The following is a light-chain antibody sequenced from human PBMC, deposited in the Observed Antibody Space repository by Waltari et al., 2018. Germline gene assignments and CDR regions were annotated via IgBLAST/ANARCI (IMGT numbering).Light chain of an antibody. CDR1: SGDVGSYNL. CDR2: AVT. Sequence: QSALTQPASVSASPGQSITISCTGTSGDVGSYNLVSWYQQHPGKAPKLMIYAVTKRPSGVSNRFSGSKSGNTASLTISGLLAEDEADYYCCSYAGAITFEVFGTGTTVTVL. V-gene: IGLV2-23*02. J-gene: IGLJ1*01. CDR3: CSYAGAITFEV.